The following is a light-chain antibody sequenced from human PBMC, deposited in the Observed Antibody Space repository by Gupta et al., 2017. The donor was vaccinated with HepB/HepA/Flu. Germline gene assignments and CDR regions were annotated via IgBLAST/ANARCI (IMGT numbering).Light chain of an antibody. Sequence: QSALTQSASVSGSPGQSIALSCTGTSSDVGGYNYVSWYQHNPGKAPKLMIYDVSSRPSGVSDRFSGSKSGNTASLTISGLQAEDEADYYCSSYTSSSTLVVFGGGTKLTVL. CDR2: DVS. J-gene: IGLJ3*02. CDR1: SSDVGGYNY. V-gene: IGLV2-14*03. CDR3: SSYTSSSTLVV.